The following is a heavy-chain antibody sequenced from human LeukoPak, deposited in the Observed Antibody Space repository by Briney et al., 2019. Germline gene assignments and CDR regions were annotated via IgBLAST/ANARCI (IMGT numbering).Heavy chain of an antibody. J-gene: IGHJ3*02. CDR3: ARDLDTAMVKGVFAFDI. CDR1: GGSFSGYY. D-gene: IGHD5-18*01. V-gene: IGHV4-59*10. CDR2: IYTSGST. Sequence: PSETLSLTCAVYGGSFSGYYWSWIRQPPGKGLEWIGRIYTSGSTNYNPSLKSRVTMSVDTSKNQFSLKLSSVTAADTAVYYCARDLDTAMVKGVFAFDIWGQGTMVTVSS.